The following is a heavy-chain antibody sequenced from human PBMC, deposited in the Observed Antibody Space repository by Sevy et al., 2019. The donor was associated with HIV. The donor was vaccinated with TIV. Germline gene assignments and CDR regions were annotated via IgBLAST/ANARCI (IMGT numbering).Heavy chain of an antibody. D-gene: IGHD6-19*01. V-gene: IGHV4-61*02. CDR3: AGRIAVAAFDF. CDR1: GGSFSSSSYY. Sequence: SETLSLTCTVSGGSFSSSSYYWNWIRQPAGRGLEWIGRIYTSGSTNYNPSLKSRVTMSVDTSKNQFSLKLSSVTAADTAVYYCAGRIAVAAFDFWGQGNLGTVSS. J-gene: IGHJ4*02. CDR2: IYTSGST.